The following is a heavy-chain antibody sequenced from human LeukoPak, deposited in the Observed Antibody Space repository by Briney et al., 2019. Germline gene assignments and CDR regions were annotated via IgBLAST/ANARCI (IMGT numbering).Heavy chain of an antibody. CDR2: FYYSGNT. D-gene: IGHD6-19*01. J-gene: IGHJ4*02. Sequence: PSETLSLTCSVSGGSISSSSYYWGWIRQPPGKGLEWIGSFYYSGNTYYNPSLKSRVTISVDTSKNELSLKLRSVTAADTAVYYCAGTAGVAVAGSRQYFDYWGQGTLVTVSS. CDR3: AGTAGVAVAGSRQYFDY. CDR1: GGSISSSSYY. V-gene: IGHV4-39*01.